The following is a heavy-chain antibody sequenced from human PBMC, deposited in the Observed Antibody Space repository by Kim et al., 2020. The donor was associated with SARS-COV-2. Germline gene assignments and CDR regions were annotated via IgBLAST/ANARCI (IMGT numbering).Heavy chain of an antibody. Sequence: NYNPTLKSGVTISVDTSKNQFSLKQSSVTAADTAVYYCARQHYGDYYFDYWGQGTLVTVSS. V-gene: IGHV4-59*08. CDR3: ARQHYGDYYFDY. J-gene: IGHJ4*02. D-gene: IGHD4-17*01.